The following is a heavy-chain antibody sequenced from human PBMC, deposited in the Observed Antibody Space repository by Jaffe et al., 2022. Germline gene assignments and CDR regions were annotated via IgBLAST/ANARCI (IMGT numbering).Heavy chain of an antibody. CDR2: IYHSGST. D-gene: IGHD3-10*01. Sequence: QLQLQESGSGLVKPSQTLSLTCAVSGGSISSGGYSWSWIRQPPGKGLEWIGYIYHSGSTYYNPSLKSRVTISVDRSKNQFSLKLSSVTAADTAVYYCARATVTMVQGVIIMGYFDYWGQGTLVTVSS. CDR3: ARATVTMVQGVIIMGYFDY. J-gene: IGHJ4*02. CDR1: GGSISSGGYS. V-gene: IGHV4-30-2*01.